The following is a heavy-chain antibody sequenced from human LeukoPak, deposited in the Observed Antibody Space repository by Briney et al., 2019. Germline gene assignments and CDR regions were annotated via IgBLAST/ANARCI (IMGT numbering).Heavy chain of an antibody. J-gene: IGHJ5*02. D-gene: IGHD3-22*01. CDR2: IYYSGST. Sequence: SETLSLTCTVSGGSISSSSYYWGWIRQPPGKGLEWIGSIYYSGSTYYNPSLKSRVTISVDTSKNQFSLRLSSVTAADTAVYYCARQKKTYYYDNSGYPNWFDPWGQGTLVTVSS. V-gene: IGHV4-39*01. CDR1: GGSISSSSYY. CDR3: ARQKKTYYYDNSGYPNWFDP.